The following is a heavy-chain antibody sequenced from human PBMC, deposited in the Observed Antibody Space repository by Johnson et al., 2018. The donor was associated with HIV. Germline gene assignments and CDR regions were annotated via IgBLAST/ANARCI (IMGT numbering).Heavy chain of an antibody. CDR3: ARTPSLPGAFDI. Sequence: QVQLVESGGGLVKPGGSLRLSCVTSGFGFSTYYMSWIRQAPGKGLECLSYISSSGSTIYYADSVKGRFTISRDNAKNSLYLQMNSLRAEDTAVYYCARTPSLPGAFDIWGQGTMVTVSS. CDR1: GFGFSTYY. CDR2: ISSSGSTI. J-gene: IGHJ3*02. V-gene: IGHV3-11*04.